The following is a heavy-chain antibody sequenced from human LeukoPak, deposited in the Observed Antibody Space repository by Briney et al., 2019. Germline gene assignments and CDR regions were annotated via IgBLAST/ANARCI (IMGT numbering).Heavy chain of an antibody. CDR1: GFTFTSYD. J-gene: IGHJ4*02. CDR3: ARDYYDSSGYHHSSDY. D-gene: IGHD3-22*01. Sequence: ASVKVSCKASGFTFTSYDINWVRQASGQGLEWMGWMNPNNGNTGYAQKFQGRVTMTRDTSISTAYMELRSLRSDDTAVYYCARDYYDSSGYHHSSDYWGQGTLVTVSS. CDR2: MNPNNGNT. V-gene: IGHV1-8*01.